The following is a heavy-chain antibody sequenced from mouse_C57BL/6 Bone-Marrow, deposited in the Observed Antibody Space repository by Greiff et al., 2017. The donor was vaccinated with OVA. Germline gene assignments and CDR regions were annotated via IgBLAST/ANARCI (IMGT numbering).Heavy chain of an antibody. Sequence: VQLQQSGPALVKPSQTVSLTCTVTGYSITNGNHSWNWIRQVSGSKLEWIGYIGSSGSPYSNPSLKRRISIPTDTSKHQLFLQLNSVTTEDIATHYCARYSSWYFDVWGTGTTVTVSS. CDR2: IGSSGSP. V-gene: IGHV3-4*01. J-gene: IGHJ1*03. CDR1: GYSITNGNHS. CDR3: ARYSSWYFDV. D-gene: IGHD1-1*01.